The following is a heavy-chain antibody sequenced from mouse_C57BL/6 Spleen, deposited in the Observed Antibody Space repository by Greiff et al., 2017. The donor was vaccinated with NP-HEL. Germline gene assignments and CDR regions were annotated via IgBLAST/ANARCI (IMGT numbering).Heavy chain of an antibody. V-gene: IGHV1-55*01. CDR3: ARWLLRYYYAMDY. CDR2: IYPGSGST. CDR1: GYTFTSYW. J-gene: IGHJ4*01. Sequence: VQLQQSGAELVKPGASVKMSCKASGYTFTSYWITWVKQRPGQGLEWIGDIYPGSGSTNYNEKFKSKATLTVDTSSSTAYMKLSSLTSEDSAVYYCARWLLRYYYAMDYLGQGTSVTVAS. D-gene: IGHD1-1*01.